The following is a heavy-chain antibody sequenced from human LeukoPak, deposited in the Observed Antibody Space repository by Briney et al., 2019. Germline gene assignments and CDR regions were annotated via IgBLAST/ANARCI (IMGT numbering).Heavy chain of an antibody. CDR3: ARQGQDHFDY. J-gene: IGHJ4*02. V-gene: IGHV4-39*01. CDR2: IYYSGST. Sequence: SETLSLTCTVSGGSISSSSYYWGWIRQPPGKGLEWIGSIYYSGSTYYNPSLKSRVTISVDTSKNQFSLKLSSVTAADTAVYYCARQGQDHFDYWGQGTLVTVSS. CDR1: GGSISSSSYY.